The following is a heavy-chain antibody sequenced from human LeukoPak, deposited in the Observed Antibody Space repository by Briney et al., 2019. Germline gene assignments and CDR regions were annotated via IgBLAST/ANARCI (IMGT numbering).Heavy chain of an antibody. CDR3: ARVGYSSGWYYFDY. V-gene: IGHV1-46*01. Sequence: GASVKVSCKASGYTFTSYSMHWVRQAPGQGLEWMGIINPNGANTTYAQKFQGRVTMTRDMSTSTVYMELSSLRSEDTAVYYCARVGYSSGWYYFDYWGQGTLVTVSS. CDR2: INPNGANT. D-gene: IGHD6-19*01. CDR1: GYTFTSYS. J-gene: IGHJ4*02.